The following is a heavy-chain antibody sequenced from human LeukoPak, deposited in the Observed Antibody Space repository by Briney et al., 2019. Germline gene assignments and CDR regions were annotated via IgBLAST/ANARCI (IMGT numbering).Heavy chain of an antibody. CDR1: GFTVTNNF. J-gene: IGHJ6*02. V-gene: IGHV3-66*01. CDR3: ARERYASGTRCGVDV. CDR2: IYAGGTT. Sequence: GGSLSLSCAASGFTVTNNFMNWVRQPPGKGLEWVSVIYAGGTTSYAGSVKGRFTISRDSSKNTLYLKMNSLRAEDTAVYYCARERYASGTRCGVDVWGQGTTVTVSS. D-gene: IGHD3-10*01.